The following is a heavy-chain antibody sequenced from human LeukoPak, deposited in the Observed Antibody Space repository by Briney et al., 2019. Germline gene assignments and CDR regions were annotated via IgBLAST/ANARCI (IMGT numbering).Heavy chain of an antibody. CDR3: ARGKLEIEQQLVRGPPYYFDY. CDR2: IYYSGST. CDR1: GGSISSSSYY. J-gene: IGHJ4*02. Sequence: SETLSLTCTVSGGSISSSSYYWGWIRQPPGKGLEWIGSIYYSGSTYYNPSLKSRVTISVDTSKNQFSLKLSSVTAADTAVYYCARGKLEIEQQLVRGPPYYFDYWGQGTLVTVSS. D-gene: IGHD6-13*01. V-gene: IGHV4-39*07.